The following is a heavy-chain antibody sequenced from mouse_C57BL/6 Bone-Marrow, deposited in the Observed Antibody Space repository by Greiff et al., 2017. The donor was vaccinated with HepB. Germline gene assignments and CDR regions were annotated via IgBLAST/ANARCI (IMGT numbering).Heavy chain of an antibody. CDR2: IDPENGDT. CDR1: GFNIKDDY. D-gene: IGHD1-1*01. CDR3: TTYYYGRDTFGY. Sequence: EVQLQQSGAELVRPGASVKLSCTASGFNIKDDYMPWVKQRPEQGLEWIGWIDPENGDTAYASKFQGKTTITADTSSNKAYLQLSSLPSEDTAVYYCTTYYYGRDTFGYWGQGTTLTVSS. V-gene: IGHV14-4*01. J-gene: IGHJ2*01.